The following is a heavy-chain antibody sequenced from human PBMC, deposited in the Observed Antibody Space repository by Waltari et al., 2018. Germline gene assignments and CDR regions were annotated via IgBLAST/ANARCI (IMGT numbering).Heavy chain of an antibody. CDR1: GGTFSSYA. D-gene: IGHD2-21*02. V-gene: IGHV1-69*01. CDR3: ARGAYCGGDCYPDLYYFDY. J-gene: IGHJ4*02. CDR2: IIPIFGTA. Sequence: QVQLVQSGAEVKKPGSSVKVSCKASGGTFSSYAISWVRQAPGQGLEWMGGIIPIFGTANYAQKFQGRVTITADESTSTAYMELSSLRSEDTAVYYCARGAYCGGDCYPDLYYFDYWGQGTLVTVSS.